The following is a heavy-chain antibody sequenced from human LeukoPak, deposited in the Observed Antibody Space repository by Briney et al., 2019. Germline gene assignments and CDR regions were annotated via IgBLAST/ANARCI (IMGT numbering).Heavy chain of an antibody. V-gene: IGHV3-21*01. CDR3: ARDSGDGYELGAFDI. J-gene: IGHJ3*02. Sequence: PGGSLRLSCAASGFTFSSYSMNWVRQAPGKGLEWVSSISSSSSYIYYADSVKGRFTISRDNAKNSLYLQMNSLRAEDTAVYYCARDSGDGYELGAFDIWGQGTMVTVSS. CDR1: GFTFSSYS. D-gene: IGHD5-24*01. CDR2: ISSSSSYI.